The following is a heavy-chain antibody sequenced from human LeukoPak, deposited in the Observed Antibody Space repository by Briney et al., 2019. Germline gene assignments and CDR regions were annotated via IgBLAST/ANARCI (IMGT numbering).Heavy chain of an antibody. V-gene: IGHV4-59*11. J-gene: IGHJ5*02. CDR3: TRRNTADASIDL. CDR2: ILYSGST. CDR1: GGSISGHW. Sequence: SETLSLTCSVSGGSISGHWWTWVRQPPGEGLEWIGDILYSGSTNYNPSLKSRLSILVDTSPNQFSLKLNSVTAADTAMYYCTRRNTADASIDLWGQGILVIASS. D-gene: IGHD4-17*01.